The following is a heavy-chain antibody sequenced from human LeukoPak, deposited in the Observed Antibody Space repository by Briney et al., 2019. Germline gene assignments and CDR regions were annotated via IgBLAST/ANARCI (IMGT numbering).Heavy chain of an antibody. Sequence: GASVKVSCKASGYTFINYGISWVRQAPGQGLEWMGWISTYNGNTNYAQKLQGRVTMTTDTSTSTAYMELRSPRSDDTAVYYCARHPPGIAATGTEAFDIWGQGTMVTVSS. CDR3: ARHPPGIAATGTEAFDI. D-gene: IGHD6-13*01. V-gene: IGHV1-18*01. CDR1: GYTFINYG. CDR2: ISTYNGNT. J-gene: IGHJ3*02.